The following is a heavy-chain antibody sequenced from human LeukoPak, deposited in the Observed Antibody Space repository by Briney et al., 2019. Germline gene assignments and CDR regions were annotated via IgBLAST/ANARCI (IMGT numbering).Heavy chain of an antibody. CDR2: INLSGGGT. CDR3: AGSLVERQQLARFDY. J-gene: IGHJ4*02. V-gene: IGHV1-46*01. Sequence: ASVKVSCKASGYTFISYYMHWVRQAPGQGLEWMGIINLSGGGTSHAQKFQGRVTMSRDTSTSTVYMELSSLRSEDTAVYYCAGSLVERQQLARFDYWGQGTLVTVSS. D-gene: IGHD6-13*01. CDR1: GYTFISYY.